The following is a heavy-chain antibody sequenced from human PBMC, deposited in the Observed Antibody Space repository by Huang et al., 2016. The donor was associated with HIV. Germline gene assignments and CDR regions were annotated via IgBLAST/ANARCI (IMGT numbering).Heavy chain of an antibody. CDR1: GYTFTGYY. D-gene: IGHD2-15*01. CDR3: AREVVSATGYYYYGMDV. V-gene: IGHV1-2*02. Sequence: QVQLVQSGAEVKKPGASVKVSCKASGYTFTGYYMHWVRQAPGQGLEGMGWINPKSGGTNDGQKLKGRVTMTRETSISTAYMELSRLRSDDTAVYYCAREVVSATGYYYYGMDVWGQGTTVTVSS. J-gene: IGHJ6*02. CDR2: INPKSGGT.